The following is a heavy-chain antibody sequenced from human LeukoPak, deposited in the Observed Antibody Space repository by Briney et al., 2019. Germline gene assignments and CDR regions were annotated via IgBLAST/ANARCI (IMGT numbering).Heavy chain of an antibody. CDR2: IYYSGST. J-gene: IGHJ4*02. CDR3: ARDVGLGELLTFDY. D-gene: IGHD1-26*01. Sequence: SETLSLTCTVSGDSISSDYWSWIRQPPGKGLEWIGYIYYSGSTNYNPSLKSRVTISVDTSKNQFSLKLSSVTAADTAVYYCARDVGLGELLTFDYWGQGTLVTVSS. CDR1: GDSISSDY. V-gene: IGHV4-59*01.